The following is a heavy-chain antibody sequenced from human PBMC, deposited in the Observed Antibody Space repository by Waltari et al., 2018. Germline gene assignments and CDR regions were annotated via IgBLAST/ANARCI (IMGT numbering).Heavy chain of an antibody. CDR3: MEGSFDY. Sequence: EVQLVESGGGLVQPGGSLRLSCAASGFTFSSYSMNWVRQAPGKGLVWVSYLMSSSSPIYYADSVKGRFTISRYNAKNSLYLQMNSLIAEDTAVYYCMEGSFDYWGQGTLVTVSS. D-gene: IGHD1-1*01. J-gene: IGHJ4*02. V-gene: IGHV3-48*01. CDR1: GFTFSSYS. CDR2: LMSSSSPI.